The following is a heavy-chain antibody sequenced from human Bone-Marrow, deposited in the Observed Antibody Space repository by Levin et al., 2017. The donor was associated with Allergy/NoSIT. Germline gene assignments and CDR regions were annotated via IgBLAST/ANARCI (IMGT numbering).Heavy chain of an antibody. Sequence: GESLKISCAASGFTFSSYGMHWVRQAPGKGLEWVAVIWYDGSNKYYADSVKGRFTISRDNSKNTLYLQMNSLRAEDTAVYYCARDGGWSRRYFDYWGQGTLVTVSS. CDR3: ARDGGWSRRYFDY. D-gene: IGHD6-19*01. CDR1: GFTFSSYG. V-gene: IGHV3-33*01. CDR2: IWYDGSNK. J-gene: IGHJ4*02.